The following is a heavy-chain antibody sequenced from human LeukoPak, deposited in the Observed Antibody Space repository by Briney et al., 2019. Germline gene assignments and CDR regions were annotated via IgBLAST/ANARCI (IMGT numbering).Heavy chain of an antibody. CDR3: PRSSMVRGADYYYYYMDV. V-gene: IGHV3-23*01. CDR1: GFTFSSYA. CDR2: ISGSGGST. J-gene: IGHJ6*03. Sequence: PGGSLRLSCAASGFTFSSYAMSWVRQAPGKGREWVSAISGSGGSTYYADSVKGRFTISRDNSKNTLYLQMNSLRAADTAVYYCPRSSMVRGADYYYYYMDVWGKGTPVTVSS. D-gene: IGHD3-10*01.